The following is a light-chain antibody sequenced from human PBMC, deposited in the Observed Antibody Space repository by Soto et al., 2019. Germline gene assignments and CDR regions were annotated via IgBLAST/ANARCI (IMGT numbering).Light chain of an antibody. V-gene: IGKV1-5*03. J-gene: IGKJ1*01. Sequence: DIQMTQSPSTLSASVGDRVTIACRASQSISNYLAWYQQKPGKAPKPLIYKASSLESGVPSRFSGSGSGTEFTLTISSLQPDDFATYYCQQYNSYSWTFGQGTKVEIK. CDR3: QQYNSYSWT. CDR1: QSISNY. CDR2: KAS.